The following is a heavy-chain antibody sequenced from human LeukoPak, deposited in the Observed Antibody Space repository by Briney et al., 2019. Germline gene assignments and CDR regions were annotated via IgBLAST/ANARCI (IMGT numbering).Heavy chain of an antibody. CDR3: ARDLNSWTSYLVL. J-gene: IGHJ4*02. Sequence: PSETLSLTCTVSGGSITGYYWSWIRQPAGKGLEWIGRIYSTGTSDYNPSLKGRASMSVDTSRNQISLKLSSATAADTAFYYCARDLNSWTSYLVLWGQGPLVTVSS. D-gene: IGHD3/OR15-3a*01. CDR2: IYSTGTS. V-gene: IGHV4-4*07. CDR1: GGSITGYY.